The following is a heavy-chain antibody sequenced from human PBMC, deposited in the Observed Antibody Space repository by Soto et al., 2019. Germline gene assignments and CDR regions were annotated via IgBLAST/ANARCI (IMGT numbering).Heavy chain of an antibody. CDR1: GFTFSTTG. D-gene: IGHD6-19*01. CDR2: ISHDGGAK. J-gene: IGHJ5*02. V-gene: IGHV3-30*18. Sequence: QVQLVESGGGVVQPGRSLRLSCAASGFTFSTTGMHWVRQAPGKGLEWVAIISHDGGAKYYADSVKGRFTISRDTSNNTLYLQMNSLRPEDTAVYHCAKDLYGAGWYNCFDPWGQGTLVTVSS. CDR3: AKDLYGAGWYNCFDP.